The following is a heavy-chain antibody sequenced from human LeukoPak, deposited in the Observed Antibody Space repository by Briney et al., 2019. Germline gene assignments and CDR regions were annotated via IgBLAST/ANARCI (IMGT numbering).Heavy chain of an antibody. CDR1: GFTFSAYF. V-gene: IGHV3-23*01. Sequence: GGSLRLSCAVAGFTFSAYFMSWIRQAPGKGLEWVSYISESGDSTIYADSVKGRLTISRDNSKNTLYLQMNSLRAEDTAIYFCATKTSGTYGYYENWGQGTLVTVSS. J-gene: IGHJ4*02. D-gene: IGHD1-26*01. CDR2: ISESGDST. CDR3: ATKTSGTYGYYEN.